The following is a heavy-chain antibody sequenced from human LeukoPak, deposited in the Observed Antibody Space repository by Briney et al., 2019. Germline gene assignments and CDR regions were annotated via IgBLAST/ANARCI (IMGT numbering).Heavy chain of an antibody. CDR1: GGSISSGGYS. V-gene: IGHV4-30-4*07. CDR2: IYYSGST. J-gene: IGHJ3*02. D-gene: IGHD3-22*01. CDR3: ARGSWGSSGYWESFDI. Sequence: SQTLSLTCAVSGGSISSGGYSWSWVRQPPGKGLEWIGYIYYSGSTYYNPSLKSRVTISVDTSKNQFSLKLSSVTAADTAVYYCARGSWGSSGYWESFDIWGQGTMVTVSS.